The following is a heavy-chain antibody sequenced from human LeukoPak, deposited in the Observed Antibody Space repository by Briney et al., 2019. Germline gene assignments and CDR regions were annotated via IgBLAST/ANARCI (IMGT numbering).Heavy chain of an antibody. CDR2: ISWNSGSI. Sequence: GGSLRLSCAASGFTFDDYAMHWVRQAPGKGLEWVSGISWNSGSIGYADSVKGRFTISRDNAKNSLYLQMNSLRAEDMALYYCAKGKHDFWRGNVFPYWAQGPRVPVSS. D-gene: IGHD3-3*01. CDR3: AKGKHDFWRGNVFPY. V-gene: IGHV3-9*03. CDR1: GFTFDDYA. J-gene: IGHJ4*02.